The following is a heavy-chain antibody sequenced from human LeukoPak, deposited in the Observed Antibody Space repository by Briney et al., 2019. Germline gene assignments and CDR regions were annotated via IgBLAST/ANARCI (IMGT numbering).Heavy chain of an antibody. V-gene: IGHV3-30*04. D-gene: IGHD6-6*01. CDR1: GFTFSSYA. CDR2: ISYDGSNK. J-gene: IGHJ4*02. CDR3: ARSPFEIAARPTAFDY. Sequence: PGGSLRLSCAASGFTFSSYAMHWVRQAPGKGLEWVAVISYDGSNKYYADSVKGRFTISRDNSKNTLYLQMNSLRAEDTAVYYCARSPFEIAARPTAFDYWGQGTLVTVSS.